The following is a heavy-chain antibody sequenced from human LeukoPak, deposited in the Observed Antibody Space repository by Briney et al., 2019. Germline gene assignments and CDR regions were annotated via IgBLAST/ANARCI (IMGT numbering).Heavy chain of an antibody. D-gene: IGHD3-22*01. Sequence: LETLSLTCAVYGGSFSGYYWSWIRQPPGKGLEWIGEINHSGSTNYNPSLKSRVTISVDTSKNQFSLKLSSVTAADTAVYYCAGYYYDSSGYPQPFDYWGQGTLVTVSS. J-gene: IGHJ4*02. CDR1: GGSFSGYY. V-gene: IGHV4-34*01. CDR2: INHSGST. CDR3: AGYYYDSSGYPQPFDY.